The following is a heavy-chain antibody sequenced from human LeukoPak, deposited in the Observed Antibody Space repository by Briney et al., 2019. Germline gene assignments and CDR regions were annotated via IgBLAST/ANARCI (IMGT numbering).Heavy chain of an antibody. CDR3: ARDGTFYGGNEN. CDR1: GFTFDDYA. V-gene: IGHV3-43*02. CDR2: ISGDGSRT. Sequence: GGSLRLSCAASGFTFDDYAMHWVRQAPGKGLEWVSLISGDGSRTYYADSVKGRFTISRDNSKNTLYLQMNSLRAEDTAVYYCARDGTFYGGNENWGQGTLVTVSS. J-gene: IGHJ4*02. D-gene: IGHD4-23*01.